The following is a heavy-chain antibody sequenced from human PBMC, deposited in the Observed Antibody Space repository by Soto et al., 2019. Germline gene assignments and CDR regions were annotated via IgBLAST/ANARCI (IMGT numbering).Heavy chain of an antibody. Sequence: PGGSLRLSCAASGFTFRSYAMHWVRQAPGKGLEWVAVISHDGSNEYYADSVKGRFTISRDNSKNTLYLQINSLRGEDTAMYYCERDNNGMDVWGQGTTVTVSS. V-gene: IGHV3-30-3*01. J-gene: IGHJ6*02. CDR3: ERDNNGMDV. CDR2: ISHDGSNE. CDR1: GFTFRSYA.